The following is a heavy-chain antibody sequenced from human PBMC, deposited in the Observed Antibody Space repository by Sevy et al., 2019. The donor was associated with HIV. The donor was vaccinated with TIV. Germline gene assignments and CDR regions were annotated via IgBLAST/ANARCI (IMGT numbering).Heavy chain of an antibody. Sequence: GGSLRLSCAISGFTVNDKYIIWVRQAPGKGLVWVSVIFSSGSTYYADSAKGRFTISRDNSKNTVYLQMNSLRAEDTAVYYCVSLFLSYRSGWSYFDYWGQGTLVTVSS. CDR3: VSLFLSYRSGWSYFDY. V-gene: IGHV3-66*02. CDR2: IFSSGST. J-gene: IGHJ4*02. D-gene: IGHD6-19*01. CDR1: GFTVNDKY.